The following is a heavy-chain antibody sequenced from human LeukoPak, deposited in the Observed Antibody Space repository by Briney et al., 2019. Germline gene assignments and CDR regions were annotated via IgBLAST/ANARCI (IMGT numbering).Heavy chain of an antibody. V-gene: IGHV3-21*01. CDR3: ASLTLIWSGYYG. CDR1: GFTFSSYS. D-gene: IGHD3-3*01. CDR2: ISSSSSYI. J-gene: IGHJ4*02. Sequence: PGGSLRLSCVASGFTFSSYSMNWVRQAPGKGLEWVSSISSSSSYIYYADSVKGRFTISRDNAKNSLYLQMNSLRAEDTAVYYCASLTLIWSGYYGGGQGTLVTVSS.